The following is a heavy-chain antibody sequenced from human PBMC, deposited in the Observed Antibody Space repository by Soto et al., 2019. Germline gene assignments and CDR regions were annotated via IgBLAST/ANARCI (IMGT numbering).Heavy chain of an antibody. V-gene: IGHV3-7*01. Sequence: GGSLRLSCAASGFTFSSNWMSFSSNWLSWVRQAPGKGLEWVANIKVDGSEKYYVNSVKGRFTISRDNAKNSLYLQMNSLRAEDTAVYYCARTRPGLYFDYWGQGTLVTVSS. CDR2: IKVDGSEK. J-gene: IGHJ4*02. CDR3: ARTRPGLYFDY. CDR1: GFTFSSNW.